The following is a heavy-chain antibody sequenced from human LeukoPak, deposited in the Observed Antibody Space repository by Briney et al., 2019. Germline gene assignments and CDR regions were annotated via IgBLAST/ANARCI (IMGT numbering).Heavy chain of an antibody. J-gene: IGHJ4*02. Sequence: GGSLRLSCAASGFTFTSYAMSWVRQAPGKGLEWVSAISGSGGSTYYADSVRGRFTISRDNAKNTLYLQMNSLRAEDTAVYYCARGLLERSTITLGYWGQGTLVTVSS. V-gene: IGHV3-23*01. CDR3: ARGLLERSTITLGY. CDR2: ISGSGGST. D-gene: IGHD5-24*01. CDR1: GFTFTSYA.